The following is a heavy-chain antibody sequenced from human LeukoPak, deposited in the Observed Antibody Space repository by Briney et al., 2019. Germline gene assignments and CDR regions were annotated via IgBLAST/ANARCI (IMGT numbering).Heavy chain of an antibody. CDR2: INPSGGST. V-gene: IGHV1-46*01. D-gene: IGHD5-24*01. Sequence: ASVKVSCKASGYTFTSYYMHWVRQAPGQGLEWMGIINPSGGSTSYAQKFQGRVTMTRDMSTSTVYMELSSLRSEDTAVYYCAREVEMATIEYYYMDVWGKGTTVTISS. CDR1: GYTFTSYY. CDR3: AREVEMATIEYYYMDV. J-gene: IGHJ6*03.